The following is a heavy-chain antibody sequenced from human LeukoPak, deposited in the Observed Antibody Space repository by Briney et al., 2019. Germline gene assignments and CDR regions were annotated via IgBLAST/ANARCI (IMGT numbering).Heavy chain of an antibody. CDR2: INHSGST. CDR3: ARASNRGYSYGFYAFDI. CDR1: GGSFSGYY. J-gene: IGHJ3*02. D-gene: IGHD5-18*01. V-gene: IGHV4-34*01. Sequence: SETLSLTCAVYGGSFSGYYWSWIRQPPGKGLEWIGEINHSGSTNYNPSLKSRATISVDTSKNQFSLKLSSVTAADTAVYYCARASNRGYSYGFYAFDIWGQGTMVTVSS.